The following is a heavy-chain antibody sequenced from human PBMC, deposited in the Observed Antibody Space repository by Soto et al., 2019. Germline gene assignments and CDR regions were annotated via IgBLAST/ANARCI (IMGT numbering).Heavy chain of an antibody. J-gene: IGHJ6*02. V-gene: IGHV1-69*13. D-gene: IGHD1-26*01. CDR1: GGTFSSYA. Sequence: SVKVSCKASGGTFSSYAISWVRQAPGQGLEWMGGIIPIFGTANYAQKFQGRVTITADESTSTAYMELGSLRSEDTAVYYCARVGGSYYPDDYDYHYGMEVWGQGTTVTVSS. CDR3: ARVGGSYYPDDYDYHYGMEV. CDR2: IIPIFGTA.